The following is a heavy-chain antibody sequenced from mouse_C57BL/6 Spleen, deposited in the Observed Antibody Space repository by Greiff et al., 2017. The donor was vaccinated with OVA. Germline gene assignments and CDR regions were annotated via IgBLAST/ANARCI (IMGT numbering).Heavy chain of an antibody. V-gene: IGHV1-55*01. CDR2: IYPGSGST. CDR1: GYTFTSYW. Sequence: QVQLQQPGAELVKPGASVKMSCKASGYTFTSYWITWVKQRPGQGLEWIGDIYPGSGSTNYNEKFKSKATLTVDTSSSTAYMQLSSLTSEDSAVYYCARRGYYSNYVGWFAYWGQGTLVTVSA. D-gene: IGHD2-5*01. CDR3: ARRGYYSNYVGWFAY. J-gene: IGHJ3*01.